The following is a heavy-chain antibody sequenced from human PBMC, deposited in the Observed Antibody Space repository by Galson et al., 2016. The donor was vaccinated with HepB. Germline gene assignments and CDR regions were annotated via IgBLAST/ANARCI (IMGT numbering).Heavy chain of an antibody. CDR2: IYHTEST. V-gene: IGHV4-39*01. Sequence: ETLSLTCTVSGASISGTNYYWGWIRQPPGRGLEWIGSIYHTESTNYNPSLESRVTISVDTAKNHLTLSLNSVTAADTAVYYCATGIVVAGKMYYHHMDVWGKGTSVTVSS. J-gene: IGHJ6*03. D-gene: IGHD6-19*01. CDR3: ATGIVVAGKMYYHHMDV. CDR1: GASISGTNYY.